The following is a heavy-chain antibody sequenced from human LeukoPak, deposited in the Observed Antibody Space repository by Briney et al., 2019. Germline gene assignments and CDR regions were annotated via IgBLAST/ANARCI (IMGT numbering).Heavy chain of an antibody. D-gene: IGHD3-22*01. CDR3: ARCDYYDSSGYYLNFDY. V-gene: IGHV1-69*13. CDR2: IIPIFGTA. Sequence: SVKVSCKASGYTFTSYGISWVRQAPGQGLEWMGGIIPIFGTANYAQKFQGRVTITADESTSTAYMELSSLRSEDTAVYYCARCDYYDSSGYYLNFDYWGQGTLVTVSS. J-gene: IGHJ4*02. CDR1: GYTFTSYG.